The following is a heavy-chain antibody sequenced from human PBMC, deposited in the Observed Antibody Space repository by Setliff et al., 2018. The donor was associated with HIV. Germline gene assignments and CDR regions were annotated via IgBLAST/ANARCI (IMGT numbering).Heavy chain of an antibody. CDR3: ARPSFGIGGGANFDS. J-gene: IGHJ4*02. D-gene: IGHD3-3*01. V-gene: IGHV4-59*08. CDR2: IFYSGSS. CDR1: GDSINYKY. Sequence: PSETLSLTCTVSGDSINYKYWSWIRQSPGKGLEWIGYIFYSGSSNYNPSLKSRVTISVDTSKNQFSLKLSSVTAADTAVYYCARPSFGIGGGANFDSWGRGTLVTVSS.